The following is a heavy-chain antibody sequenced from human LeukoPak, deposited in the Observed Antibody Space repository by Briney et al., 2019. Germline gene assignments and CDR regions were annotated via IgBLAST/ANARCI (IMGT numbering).Heavy chain of an antibody. D-gene: IGHD1-14*01. CDR1: GFTFSSYS. CDR3: ARVSGTGAFDY. J-gene: IGHJ4*02. CDR2: ISSSSSTI. V-gene: IGHV3-48*04. Sequence: PGGSLRLSCAASGFTFSSYSMNWVRQAPGKGLEWVSYISSSSSTIYYADSVKGRFTISRDNAKNSLYLQMNSLRAEDTAVYYCARVSGTGAFDYWGQGTLVTVSS.